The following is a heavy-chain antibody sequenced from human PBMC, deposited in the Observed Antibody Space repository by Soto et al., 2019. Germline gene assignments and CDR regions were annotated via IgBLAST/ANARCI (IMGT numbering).Heavy chain of an antibody. J-gene: IGHJ3*01. CDR2: IYWDDDK. Sequence: QITLKESGPTVVKPTQTLTLTCTFSGFSLTTNGVDVGWIRQPPGKALEWLALIYWDDDKRYSPTLKSRLAITKDISKNQVVLTLTDVDPVDAATYFCVHHVTGGSFDVWGQGSRVTVSS. CDR3: VHHVTGGSFDV. CDR1: GFSLTTNGVD. V-gene: IGHV2-5*02. D-gene: IGHD4-4*01.